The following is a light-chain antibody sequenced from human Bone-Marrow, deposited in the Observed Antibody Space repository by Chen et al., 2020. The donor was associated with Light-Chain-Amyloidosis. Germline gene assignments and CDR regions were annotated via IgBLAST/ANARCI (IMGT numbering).Light chain of an antibody. J-gene: IGLJ2*01. Sequence: SYELTQPPSVSVSPGQTARITCSGADLPTKYAYWYHQKPCQAPVLVIHRDTERPSGISERFPGYSSGTAATLTISGVQAEDEADDHCQSADSSGTYEVIFGGGSKLTVL. CDR1: DLPTKY. CDR3: QSADSSGTYEVI. V-gene: IGLV3-25*03. CDR2: RDT.